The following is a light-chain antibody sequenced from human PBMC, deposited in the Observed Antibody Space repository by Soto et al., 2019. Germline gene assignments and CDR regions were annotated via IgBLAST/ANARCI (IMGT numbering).Light chain of an antibody. CDR3: QQYNVWPLT. J-gene: IGKJ1*01. Sequence: IVLTQSPVTLSVSPGERATLSCRASQSVSSNLAWYQQKPGQAPSLLIYGAFTRATGIPARFSGTGSGTEFTLTISSLQSEDFALYYCQQYNVWPLTFCQRSKVDIK. V-gene: IGKV3-15*01. CDR1: QSVSSN. CDR2: GAF.